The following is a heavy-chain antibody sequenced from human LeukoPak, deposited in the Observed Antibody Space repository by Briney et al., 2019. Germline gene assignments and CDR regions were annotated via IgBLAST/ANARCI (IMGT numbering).Heavy chain of an antibody. D-gene: IGHD5-12*01. CDR2: IIPIFGTA. Sequence: ASVTVSFKASGGTFSSYAISWVRQAPGQGLEWMGGIIPIFGTANYAQKFQGRVTITADESTSTAYMELSSLRSEDTAVYYCARRVLRRGYSGYGGLDYWGQGTLVTVSS. CDR3: ARRVLRRGYSGYGGLDY. CDR1: GGTFSSYA. V-gene: IGHV1-69*13. J-gene: IGHJ4*02.